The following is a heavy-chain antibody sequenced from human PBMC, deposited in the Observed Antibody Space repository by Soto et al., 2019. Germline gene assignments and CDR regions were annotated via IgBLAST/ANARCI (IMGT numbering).Heavy chain of an antibody. CDR3: ARHPDYDISTGFDY. CDR1: GGSISSYY. CDR2: IYYSGST. D-gene: IGHD3-9*01. J-gene: IGHJ4*02. V-gene: IGHV4-59*08. Sequence: QVQLQESGPGLVKPSETLSLTCTVSGGSISSYYWSWIRQPPGKGLEWIGYIYYSGSTNYNPSLKSRVTISVDTSKNQFSLKLSSVTAADTAVYYCARHPDYDISTGFDYWGQGTLVTVSS.